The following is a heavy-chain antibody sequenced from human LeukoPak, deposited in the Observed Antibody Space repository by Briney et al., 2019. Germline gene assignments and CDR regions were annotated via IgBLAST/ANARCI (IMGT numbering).Heavy chain of an antibody. CDR3: AKTPPSYGR. CDR1: GFTFSTYA. D-gene: IGHD1-14*01. J-gene: IGHJ4*02. V-gene: IGHV3-43*02. Sequence: PGGSLRLSCAASGFTFSTYAMSWVRQAPGKGLEWVSLISGDGATTYYADSVKGRFTISRDNSKNSLYLQMNSLRTEDTALYYCAKTPPSYGRWGQGTLVTVSS. CDR2: ISGDGATT.